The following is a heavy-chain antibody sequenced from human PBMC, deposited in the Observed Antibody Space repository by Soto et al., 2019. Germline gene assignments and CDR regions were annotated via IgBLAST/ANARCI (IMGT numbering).Heavy chain of an antibody. Sequence: QVQLQESGPGLVKPSQTLSLTCTVSGGSISSGDYYRSWIRQPPGKGLEWIGYIYYSGSTYYNPSIKSRVTISVDTSKNQFSLKLSSVTAADTAVYYCARKTTANWFDPWGQGTLVTVSS. J-gene: IGHJ5*02. D-gene: IGHD4-17*01. CDR1: GGSISSGDYY. CDR3: ARKTTANWFDP. V-gene: IGHV4-30-4*01. CDR2: IYYSGST.